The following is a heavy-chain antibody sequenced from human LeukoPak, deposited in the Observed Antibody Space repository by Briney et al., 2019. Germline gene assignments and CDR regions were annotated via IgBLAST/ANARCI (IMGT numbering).Heavy chain of an antibody. CDR1: GGSISSSSYY. V-gene: IGHV4-39*07. J-gene: IGHJ5*02. CDR3: AREKIVVVSGGWFDP. CDR2: IYYSGST. Sequence: SETLSLTCTVSGGSISSSSYYWGWIRQPPGKGLEWIGSIYYSGSTYYNPSLKSRVTISVDTSKNQFSLKLSSVTAADTAVYYCAREKIVVVSGGWFDPWGQGTLVTVSS. D-gene: IGHD2-15*01.